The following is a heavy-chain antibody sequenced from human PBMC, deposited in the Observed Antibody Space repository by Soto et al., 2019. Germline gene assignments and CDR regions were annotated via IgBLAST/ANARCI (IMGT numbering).Heavy chain of an antibody. CDR3: ARHGITGSYYDAFDI. CDR2: IKYSGTT. V-gene: IGHV4-39*01. D-gene: IGHD1-26*01. Sequence: SETRSLTCTFACGSISSSRCHWGLSRDPPGKGLEWIASIKYSGTTFYNPSLKSRVTLSVDTSKNQFALKLSSVTAAETAVYYCARHGITGSYYDAFDIWGQGTMVTVS. CDR1: CGSISSSRCH. J-gene: IGHJ3*02.